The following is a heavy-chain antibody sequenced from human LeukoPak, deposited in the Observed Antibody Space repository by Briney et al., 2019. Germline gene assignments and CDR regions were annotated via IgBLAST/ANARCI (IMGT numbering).Heavy chain of an antibody. CDR2: INWNGGST. D-gene: IGHD3-22*01. CDR1: GFTFDDYG. J-gene: IGHJ4*02. CDR3: ARLDSSGYWDFDY. Sequence: TGGSLRLSCAASGFTFDDYGMSWVRQAPGKGLEWVSGINWNGGSTGYADSVKGRFNISRDNAKNSLYLQMNSLRAEDTALYYCARLDSSGYWDFDYWGQGTLVTVSS. V-gene: IGHV3-20*04.